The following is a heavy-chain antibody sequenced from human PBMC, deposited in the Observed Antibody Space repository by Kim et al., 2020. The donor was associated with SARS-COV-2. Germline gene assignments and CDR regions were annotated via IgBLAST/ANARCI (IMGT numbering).Heavy chain of an antibody. V-gene: IGHV1-8*01. CDR2: MNPNSCNT. CDR1: GYTFTSYD. J-gene: IGHJ4*02. Sequence: ASVKVSCKASGYTFTSYDINWVRQATGQGLEWMGWMNPNSCNTGYAQKFQGRVTMTRNTSISTAYMELSSMRSEDTAVYYCARGSPQISSIAVAGDDYWGQGTLVTVSS. CDR3: ARGSPQISSIAVAGDDY. D-gene: IGHD6-19*01.